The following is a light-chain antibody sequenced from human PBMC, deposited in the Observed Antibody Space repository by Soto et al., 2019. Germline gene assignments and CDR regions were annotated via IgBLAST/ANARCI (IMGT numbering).Light chain of an antibody. CDR2: GDS. Sequence: QSVLTQPPSVSGAPGQRVTISCTGSSSNIGAGYDVNWYQQLPGTAPKLLIFGDSNRPSGVPDRFSGSKSGTSASLAITGLQADDEADYYCQTWDTGIRVFGGGTKLTVL. CDR1: SSNIGAGYD. J-gene: IGLJ3*02. V-gene: IGLV1-40*01. CDR3: QTWDTGIRV.